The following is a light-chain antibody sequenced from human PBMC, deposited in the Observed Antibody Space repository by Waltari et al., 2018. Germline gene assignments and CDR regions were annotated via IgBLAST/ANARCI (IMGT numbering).Light chain of an antibody. CDR3: QQRSTWLT. CDR2: DAS. V-gene: IGKV3-11*01. J-gene: IGKJ4*01. CDR1: QSVRSY. Sequence: EIVLTQSPATLSLSPGERATLSCRASQSVRSYLAWYQQKPGQAPRLLIYDASNRAPGIPARFSGSGSGTDFTLNISSLEPEEFAVYYCQQRSTWLTFGGGTKVEIK.